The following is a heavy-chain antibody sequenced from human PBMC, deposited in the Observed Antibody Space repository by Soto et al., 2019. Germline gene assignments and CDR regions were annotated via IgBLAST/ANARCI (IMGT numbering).Heavy chain of an antibody. V-gene: IGHV3-9*01. CDR3: AKGPDPFDWLLYGWFDP. Sequence: GGSLRLSCAASRFTFNDYAMHWVRQVPGKGLEWVSGISWNSGNVGYADAVKGRFTISRDNAKNSLYLQMNSLRTEDTALYYCAKGPDPFDWLLYGWFDPWGQGTLVTVSS. CDR2: ISWNSGNV. CDR1: RFTFNDYA. J-gene: IGHJ5*02. D-gene: IGHD3-9*01.